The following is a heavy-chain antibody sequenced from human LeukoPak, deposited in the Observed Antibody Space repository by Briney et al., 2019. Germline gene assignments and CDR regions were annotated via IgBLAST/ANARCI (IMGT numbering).Heavy chain of an antibody. CDR1: GFTFSSYA. D-gene: IGHD1-7*01. CDR2: ISYDGSNK. CDR3: ARFQFGQSITGTTSYYYYMDV. J-gene: IGHJ6*03. V-gene: IGHV3-30-3*01. Sequence: PGGSLRLSCAASGFTFSSYAMHWVRQAPGKGLEWVAVISYDGSNKYYADSVKGRFTISRDNSKNTLYLQMNSLRAEDTAVYYCARFQFGQSITGTTSYYYYMDVWGKGTTVTVSS.